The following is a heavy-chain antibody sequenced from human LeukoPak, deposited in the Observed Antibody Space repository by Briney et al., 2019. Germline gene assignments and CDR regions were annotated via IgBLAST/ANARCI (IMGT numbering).Heavy chain of an antibody. Sequence: PSETLSLTCTVSGGSISSSSYYWGWIRQPPGKGLEWIGSIYYSGSTYYNPSLKSRVTISVDTSKNQFSLKLSSVTAADTAVYYCARGGNYDYVWGSYRLPYFDYWGQGTLVTVSS. D-gene: IGHD3-16*02. J-gene: IGHJ4*02. V-gene: IGHV4-39*07. CDR2: IYYSGST. CDR1: GGSISSSSYY. CDR3: ARGGNYDYVWGSYRLPYFDY.